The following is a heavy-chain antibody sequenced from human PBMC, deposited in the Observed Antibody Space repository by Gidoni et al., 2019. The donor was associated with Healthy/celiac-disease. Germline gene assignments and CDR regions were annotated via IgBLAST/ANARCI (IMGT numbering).Heavy chain of an antibody. CDR1: GFTFSSYA. CDR2: ISYDGSNK. V-gene: IGHV3-30-3*01. J-gene: IGHJ3*02. Sequence: QVQLVESGGGVVQPGRSLRLSCAASGFTFSSYAMHWVRQAPGKGLEWVAVISYDGSNKYYADSVKGRFTISRDNSKNTLYLQMNSLRAEDTAVYYCARDQALGGSYYGGAFDIWGQGTMVTVSS. D-gene: IGHD1-26*01. CDR3: ARDQALGGSYYGGAFDI.